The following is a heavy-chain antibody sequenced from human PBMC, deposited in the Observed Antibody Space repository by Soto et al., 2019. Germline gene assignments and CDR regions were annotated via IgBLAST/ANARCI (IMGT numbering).Heavy chain of an antibody. D-gene: IGHD1-1*01. CDR3: ARRYVYSFDY. V-gene: IGHV4-59*08. J-gene: IGHJ4*02. Sequence: QVHLQESGPGLVKPSETLSLTCTVSGGSISSYYWSWIRQPPGKGLEWIGYIYYSGSTNYNPSRKRRVTLAVDTAKIEFSLKLSSVTAADTAVYYCARRYVYSFDYWGQGTLVTVSS. CDR1: GGSISSYY. CDR2: IYYSGST.